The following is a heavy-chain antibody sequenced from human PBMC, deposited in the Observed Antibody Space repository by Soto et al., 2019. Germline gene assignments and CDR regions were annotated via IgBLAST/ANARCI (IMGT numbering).Heavy chain of an antibody. CDR2: IKSKTDGGTT. CDR3: TTHAVYDFGSGLIDY. D-gene: IGHD3-3*01. Sequence: PGGSLRLSCAASGFTFSNAWMSWVRQAPGKGLEWVGRIKSKTDGGTTDYAAPVKGRFTISRDDSKNTLYLQMNSLKTEDTAVYYCTTHAVYDFGSGLIDYWGQGTMVTVSS. J-gene: IGHJ4*02. V-gene: IGHV3-15*01. CDR1: GFTFSNAW.